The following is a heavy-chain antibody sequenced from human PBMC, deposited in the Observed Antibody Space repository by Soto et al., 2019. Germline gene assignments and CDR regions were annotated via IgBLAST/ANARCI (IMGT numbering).Heavy chain of an antibody. D-gene: IGHD6-19*01. CDR3: ARGPLPGYSSGWYGWFDP. V-gene: IGHV1-2*02. J-gene: IGHJ5*02. CDR2: INPNSGGT. Sequence: ASVKVSCKASGYTFTGHYMHWVRQAPGQGLEWMGWINPNSGGTNYAQKFQGRVTMTRDTSISTAYMELSRLRSDDTAVYYCARGPLPGYSSGWYGWFDPWGQGTLVTVSS. CDR1: GYTFTGHY.